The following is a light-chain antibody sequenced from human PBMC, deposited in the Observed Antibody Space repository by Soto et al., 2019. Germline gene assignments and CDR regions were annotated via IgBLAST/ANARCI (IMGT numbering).Light chain of an antibody. V-gene: IGKV1-9*01. J-gene: IGKJ1*01. CDR1: QGISSY. Sequence: DIQLTQSPSFLSASVGDTVTLACRASQGISSYLAWYQQKPGKAPKLLIYPASTLQSGVPSRISGSGSGTDFTLTISSLEPEDFAVYYCQRRSNWSTTFGQGTKVDIK. CDR3: QRRSNWSTT. CDR2: PAS.